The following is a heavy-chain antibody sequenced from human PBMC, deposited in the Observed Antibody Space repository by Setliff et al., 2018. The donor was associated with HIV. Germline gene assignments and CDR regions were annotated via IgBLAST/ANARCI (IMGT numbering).Heavy chain of an antibody. CDR1: GGSFSGYY. CDR3: ARGVNFDY. V-gene: IGHV4-34*01. CDR2: MYYSGST. Sequence: SETLSLTCAVFGGSFSGYYWSWTRQPPGKGLEWIGSMYYSGSTYQNLSLKRRVTISVDTSKNQFSLKLTSVTAADTAIYYCARGVNFDYWGQGTQVTVSS. J-gene: IGHJ4*02.